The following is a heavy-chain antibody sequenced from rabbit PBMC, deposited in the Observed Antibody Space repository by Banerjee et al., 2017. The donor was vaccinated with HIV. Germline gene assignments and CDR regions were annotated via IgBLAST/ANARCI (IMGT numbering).Heavy chain of an antibody. Sequence: EESGGGLVQPEGSLTLTCTASGFSFSSSYWICWVRQAPGKGLEWIACIYTGSSGSTQYANWAKGRFTISKISSTTVTLQMTSLTAADTATYFCARDLAGIIGWNFGLWGPGTLVTVS. J-gene: IGHJ6*01. CDR2: IYTGSSGST. CDR1: GFSFSSSYW. V-gene: IGHV1S45*01. CDR3: ARDLAGIIGWNFGL. D-gene: IGHD4-1*01.